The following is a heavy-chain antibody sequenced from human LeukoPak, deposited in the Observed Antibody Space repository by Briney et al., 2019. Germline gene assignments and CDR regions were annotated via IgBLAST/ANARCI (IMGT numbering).Heavy chain of an antibody. Sequence: GESLKLSCTGSGFTFTSYWIGWVRQMPGKGLEWMGIIYPGDSDTRYSPSFQGQVTVSADKSISSAYLQWSSLKASDTAMYYCARHRDYVPDIWGQGTMVTVSS. J-gene: IGHJ3*02. D-gene: IGHD3-16*01. CDR3: ARHRDYVPDI. CDR2: IYPGDSDT. CDR1: GFTFTSYW. V-gene: IGHV5-51*01.